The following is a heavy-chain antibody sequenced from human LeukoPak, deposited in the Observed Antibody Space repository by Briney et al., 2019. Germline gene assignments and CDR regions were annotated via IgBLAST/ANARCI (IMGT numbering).Heavy chain of an antibody. D-gene: IGHD6-13*01. CDR3: ASPSTSSSWYGDYYYGMDV. V-gene: IGHV1-18*01. CDR1: GYTFTSYG. J-gene: IGHJ6*02. Sequence: GASVKVSCKASGYTFTSYGISWVRQAPGQGLEWMGWISAYNGITNYAQKLQGRVTMTTGTSTSTAYMELRSLRSDDTAVYYCASPSTSSSWYGDYYYGMDVWGQGTTVTVSS. CDR2: ISAYNGIT.